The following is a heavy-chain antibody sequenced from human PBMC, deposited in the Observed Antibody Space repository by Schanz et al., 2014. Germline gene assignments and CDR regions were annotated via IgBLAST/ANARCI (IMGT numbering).Heavy chain of an antibody. D-gene: IGHD6-19*01. J-gene: IGHJ4*02. V-gene: IGHV3-23*04. CDR1: GFNFSDYA. CDR2: ISDSGDTA. CDR3: AASSGWHPSTDY. Sequence: EVQLVESGGGLVQPGGSLRLSCAASGFNFSDYAMCWVRQAPGKGLEWVSLISDSGDTAYYADSVKGRFTISRDNAKSSLYLQMNSLRVEDTAVYYCAASSGWHPSTDYWGQGTLVTVSS.